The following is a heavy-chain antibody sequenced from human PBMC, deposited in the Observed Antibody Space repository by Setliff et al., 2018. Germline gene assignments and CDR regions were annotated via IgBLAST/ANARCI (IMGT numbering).Heavy chain of an antibody. Sequence: SSETLSLTCAVSGGSITSSHWWSWVRQPPEKGLEWIGEIFHSGSTAYNPSLKGRVTISVDKSKNQFSLSLTSVTAADTAVYYCARREIAVAGDPFEPWGQGTLVTVSS. CDR2: IFHSGST. V-gene: IGHV4-4*02. CDR3: ARREIAVAGDPFEP. CDR1: GGSITSSHW. D-gene: IGHD6-19*01. J-gene: IGHJ5*02.